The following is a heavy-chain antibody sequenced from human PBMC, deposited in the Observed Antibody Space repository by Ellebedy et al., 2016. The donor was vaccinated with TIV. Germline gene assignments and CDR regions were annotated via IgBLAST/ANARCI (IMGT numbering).Heavy chain of an antibody. J-gene: IGHJ4*02. CDR3: ARDLVEYYDFWSGYPVYYFDS. D-gene: IGHD3-3*01. CDR1: GGSISSSNW. Sequence: GSLRLSCAVSGGSISSSNWWSWVRQPPGKGLEWIGEIYHSGNTNYNPSLKSRVTISVDKSKNQFSLKLTSVTAADTAVYYCARDLVEYYDFWSGYPVYYFDSWGQGTLVTVSS. V-gene: IGHV4-4*02. CDR2: IYHSGNT.